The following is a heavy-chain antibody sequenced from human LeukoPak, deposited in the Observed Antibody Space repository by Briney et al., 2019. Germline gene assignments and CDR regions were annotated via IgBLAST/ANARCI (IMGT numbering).Heavy chain of an antibody. Sequence: PGTSLRLSCAASGFTFSSYAIHWVRQAPGKGLEWVAVISFDGTDAFYADSVKGRFTISRDDAKKSVYLQMDSLRAEDTAVYYCARFAEVYYYVDVWGTGTAVTVSS. CDR1: GFTFSSYA. CDR3: ARFAEVYYYVDV. V-gene: IGHV3-30*04. J-gene: IGHJ6*03. D-gene: IGHD2-21*01. CDR2: ISFDGTDA.